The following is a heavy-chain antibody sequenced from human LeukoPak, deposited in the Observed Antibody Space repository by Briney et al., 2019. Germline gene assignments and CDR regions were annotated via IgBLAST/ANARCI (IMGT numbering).Heavy chain of an antibody. CDR3: ARVPRGGNQEANFDY. Sequence: ASVKVSCKASGYTFTGYYMHWVRQAPGQGLEWMGWINPNSGGTNYAQKFQGRVTMTRDTSISTAYRELSRLRSDDTAVYYCARVPRGGNQEANFDYWGQGTLVTVSS. CDR1: GYTFTGYY. J-gene: IGHJ4*02. V-gene: IGHV1-2*02. D-gene: IGHD2-15*01. CDR2: INPNSGGT.